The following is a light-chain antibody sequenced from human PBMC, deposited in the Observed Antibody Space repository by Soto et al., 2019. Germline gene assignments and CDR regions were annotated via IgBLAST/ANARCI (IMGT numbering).Light chain of an antibody. CDR1: QSIPNNN. Sequence: EIMWTQSPGTLSLSPGERATLSCRASQSIPNNNLAWYQQKPGQAPRLLFYGAFNRASGIPDRFSGSGSGTDFTLTISRVEPVDFAVYSCQQYHSSPWTFGQGTKVDI. V-gene: IGKV3-20*01. CDR3: QQYHSSPWT. J-gene: IGKJ1*01. CDR2: GAF.